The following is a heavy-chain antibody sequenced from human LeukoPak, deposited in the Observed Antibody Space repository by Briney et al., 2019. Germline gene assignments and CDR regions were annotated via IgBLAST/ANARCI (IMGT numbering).Heavy chain of an antibody. Sequence: GGSLRLSCATSALTFSSYAMNWVRQAPGKGLEWVSAISGSGGSTYYADSVKGRFTISRDNGQKSLWLQMSSLRAEDTAVYYCAKDPMYNSGNSGAFDFWGQGTLVTVYS. J-gene: IGHJ3*01. D-gene: IGHD4-23*01. V-gene: IGHV3-23*01. CDR1: ALTFSSYA. CDR2: ISGSGGST. CDR3: AKDPMYNSGNSGAFDF.